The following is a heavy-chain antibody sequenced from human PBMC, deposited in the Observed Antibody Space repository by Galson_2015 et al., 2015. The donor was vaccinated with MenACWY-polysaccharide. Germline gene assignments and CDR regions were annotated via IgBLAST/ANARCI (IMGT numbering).Heavy chain of an antibody. D-gene: IGHD2-8*02. CDR2: INADGSAT. Sequence: SLRLSCAASGFSFSTYWMHWVRHAPGKGLVWVSRINADGSATDYADSVRGRFTISRDNAKNTLYLEMNSLRAEDTAVYYCTKAGEKYCRGPTSSSNCFDPWGQGTLVTVPS. CDR1: GFSFSTYW. V-gene: IGHV3-74*01. CDR3: TKAGEKYCRGPTSSSNCFDP. J-gene: IGHJ5*02.